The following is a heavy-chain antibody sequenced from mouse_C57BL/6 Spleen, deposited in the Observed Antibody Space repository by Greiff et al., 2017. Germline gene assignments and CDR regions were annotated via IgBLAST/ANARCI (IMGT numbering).Heavy chain of an antibody. J-gene: IGHJ4*01. V-gene: IGHV1-55*01. D-gene: IGHD1-1*01. CDR1: GYTFTSYW. Sequence: QVQLQQPGAELVKPGASVKMSCKASGYTFTSYWITWVKQRPGQGLEWIGDIYPGSGSTNYNEKFKGKATLTADKSSSTAYMELRSLTSEDSAVYFCARWGASITTVVVHAMDYWGQGTSVTVSS. CDR2: IYPGSGST. CDR3: ARWGASITTVVVHAMDY.